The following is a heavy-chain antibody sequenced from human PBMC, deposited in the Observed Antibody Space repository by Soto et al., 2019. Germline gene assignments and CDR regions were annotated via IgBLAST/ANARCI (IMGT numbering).Heavy chain of an antibody. CDR2: IKSKTDGGTT. Sequence: EVQLVESGGGLVKPGGSLRLSCAASGFTFSNAWMNWVRQAPGKGLEWVGRIKSKTDGGTTDYAAPVKGRFTISRDDSKNTLSLQMSSLKTEDTAVYYCTTDQAHNYDFDNWGQGTLVTVSS. D-gene: IGHD3-22*01. CDR1: GFTFSNAW. J-gene: IGHJ4*02. V-gene: IGHV3-15*07. CDR3: TTDQAHNYDFDN.